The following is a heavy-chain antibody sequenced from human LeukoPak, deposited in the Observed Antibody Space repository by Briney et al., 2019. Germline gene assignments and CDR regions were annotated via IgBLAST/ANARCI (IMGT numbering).Heavy chain of an antibody. CDR1: GFTFSIYY. D-gene: IGHD1-1*01. J-gene: IGHJ4*02. V-gene: IGHV3-66*01. Sequence: GGSLRLSCAASGFTFSIYYMSWVRQAPGKGLEWVSVLYSGGNTYSADSVKGRFTISRDNSKNTLYLQMNSLRAEDTAVYYCARGLLEDWNGGYYFDYWGQGTLVTVSS. CDR2: LYSGGNT. CDR3: ARGLLEDWNGGYYFDY.